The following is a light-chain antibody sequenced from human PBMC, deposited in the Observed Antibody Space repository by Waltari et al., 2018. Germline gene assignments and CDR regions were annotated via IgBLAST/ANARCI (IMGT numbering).Light chain of an antibody. CDR2: GAS. CDR1: RSVSFK. J-gene: IGKJ4*01. Sequence: EILLTQSPATLSVSPGEGATLSCRASRSVSFKLAWYQQKPGQAPRLLIYGASTRATGVPARFSGGGSGTEFILTITRLQSEDFSVYYCQQYNNWPLTFGGGTKVEIK. CDR3: QQYNNWPLT. V-gene: IGKV3-15*01.